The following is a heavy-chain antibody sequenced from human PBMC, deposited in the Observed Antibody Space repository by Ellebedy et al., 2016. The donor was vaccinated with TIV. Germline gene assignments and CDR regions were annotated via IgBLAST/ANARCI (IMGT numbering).Heavy chain of an antibody. CDR2: INPSGGST. CDR3: AREGPSYIVVVVAATPTVGDY. D-gene: IGHD2-15*01. CDR1: GYTFTSYY. Sequence: ASVKVSCXASGYTFTSYYMHWVQQAPGQGLEWMGIINPSGGSTSYAQKFQGRVTMTRDTSTSTVYMELSSLRSEDTAVYYCAREGPSYIVVVVAATPTVGDYWGQGTLVTVSS. J-gene: IGHJ4*02. V-gene: IGHV1-46*01.